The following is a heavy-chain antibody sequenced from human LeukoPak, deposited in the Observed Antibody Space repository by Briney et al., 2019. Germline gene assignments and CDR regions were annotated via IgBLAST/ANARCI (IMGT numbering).Heavy chain of an antibody. CDR1: GFTFSSYA. CDR2: ISGSGGST. Sequence: GGSLRLSCAASGFTFSSYAMSWVRQAPGKGLEWVSAISGSGGSTYYADSVKGRFTISRDNSKNTLYLQMNSLRAEDTAVYYCARLKDVAVAGIGSHDFWGQGTMVTVSS. V-gene: IGHV3-23*01. CDR3: ARLKDVAVAGIGSHDF. J-gene: IGHJ3*01. D-gene: IGHD6-13*01.